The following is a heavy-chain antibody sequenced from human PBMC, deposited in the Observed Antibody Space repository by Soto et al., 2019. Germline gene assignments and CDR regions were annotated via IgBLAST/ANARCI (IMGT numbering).Heavy chain of an antibody. CDR2: IYYSGST. D-gene: IGHD1-26*01. J-gene: IGHJ5*02. V-gene: IGHV4-59*01. CDR3: ASGEQGWFDP. Sequence: SETLSLTCTVSGDSISSYYWSWIRQPPGKGLEWIGYIYYSGSTNYNPSLKSRVTISVDTSRNQFSLKLSSVTAADTAVYYCASGEQGWFDPWGQGTLVTVSS. CDR1: GDSISSYY.